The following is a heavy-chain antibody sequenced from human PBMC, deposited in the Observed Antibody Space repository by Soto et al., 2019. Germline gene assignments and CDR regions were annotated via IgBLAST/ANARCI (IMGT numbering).Heavy chain of an antibody. CDR3: ARDRYPANWYFDL. J-gene: IGHJ2*01. D-gene: IGHD2-2*01. Sequence: QVQLVQSGAEVKKPGASVKISCETSGFTFTSYTFHWVRQAPGQRLEWVGWINSGNGKTEYSQNLQDRVTLTRDTSANTVFLELRTLTSDDTATYYCARDRYPANWYFDLWGRGTLVIVSS. V-gene: IGHV1-3*01. CDR1: GFTFTSYT. CDR2: INSGNGKT.